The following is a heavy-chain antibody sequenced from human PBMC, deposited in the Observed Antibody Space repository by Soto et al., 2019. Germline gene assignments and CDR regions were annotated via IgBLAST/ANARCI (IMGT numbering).Heavy chain of an antibody. D-gene: IGHD7-27*01. CDR2: MYYRGNT. CDR3: ARHSKKTGDFDYYYGVDV. J-gene: IGHJ6*02. CDR1: GGSISSRSYY. V-gene: IGHV4-39*01. Sequence: PSETLSLTCAVSGGSISSRSYYWGWIRQPPGKGLEWIGSMYYRGNTNYNPSLESRVTISIDTSKNQFSLKLNSLTAADTAVYYCARHSKKTGDFDYYYGVDVWGQGTTVTVSS.